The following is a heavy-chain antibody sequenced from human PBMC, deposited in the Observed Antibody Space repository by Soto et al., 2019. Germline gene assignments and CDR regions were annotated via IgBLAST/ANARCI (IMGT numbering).Heavy chain of an antibody. Sequence: ASVKVSCKASGYTFTSYAMHWVRQAPGQRPEWMGWINAGNGNTKYSQKFQGRVTITRDTSASTAYMELSSLRSEDTAVYYCAIERGNVLRFLEWLPYFDYWGQGTLVTVSS. CDR2: INAGNGNT. CDR3: AIERGNVLRFLEWLPYFDY. D-gene: IGHD3-3*01. J-gene: IGHJ4*02. V-gene: IGHV1-3*01. CDR1: GYTFTSYA.